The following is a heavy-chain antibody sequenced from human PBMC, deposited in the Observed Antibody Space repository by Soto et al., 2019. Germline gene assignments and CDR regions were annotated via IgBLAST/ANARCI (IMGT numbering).Heavy chain of an antibody. J-gene: IGHJ2*01. V-gene: IGHV1-69*06. CDR1: EDTFRNYA. Sequence: QVELVQSGAEVQKPGSSVKVSCQASEDTFRNYAISWVRQAPGQGLEWMGGIIPIFGTANYAQKFQGRVTISAATSANTVYLELSSLRSEDTAVYYCASTMYDSSAYYYWYLGLWGRGTLVTVSS. D-gene: IGHD3-22*01. CDR3: ASTMYDSSAYYYWYLGL. CDR2: IIPIFGTA.